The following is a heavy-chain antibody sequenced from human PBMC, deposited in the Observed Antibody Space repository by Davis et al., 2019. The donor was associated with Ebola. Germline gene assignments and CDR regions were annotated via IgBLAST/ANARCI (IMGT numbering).Heavy chain of an antibody. Sequence: GGSLRLSCAASGFTFSSYAMHWVRQAPGKGLEWVAVISYDGSNKYYADSVKGRFTISRDDSKSIAYLQMNSLKTEDTAVYYCTRVGIVANWGQGTLVTVSS. CDR1: GFTFSSYA. V-gene: IGHV3-30-3*01. CDR3: TRVGIVAN. CDR2: ISYDGSNK. D-gene: IGHD1-26*01. J-gene: IGHJ4*02.